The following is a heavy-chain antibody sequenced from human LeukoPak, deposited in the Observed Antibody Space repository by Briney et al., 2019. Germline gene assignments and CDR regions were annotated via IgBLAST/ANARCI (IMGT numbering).Heavy chain of an antibody. J-gene: IGHJ3*02. CDR2: MNPNSGNT. CDR1: GYTFTSYD. Sequence: GASVKVSCKASGYTFTSYDINWVRQATGQGLEWMGWMNPNSGNTKYSQKFQGRVTITRDTSASTAYMELSSLRSEDTAVYYCASRDAFDIWGQGTMVTVSS. V-gene: IGHV1-8*01. CDR3: ASRDAFDI.